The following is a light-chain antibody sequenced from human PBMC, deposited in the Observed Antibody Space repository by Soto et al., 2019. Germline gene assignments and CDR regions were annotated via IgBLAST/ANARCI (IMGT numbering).Light chain of an antibody. Sequence: DIQMTQSPPSLSASVGDRVTITCQASQNINNYLNWYQQKPGRAPKLLIYDASNLEAGVPSRFRGSGSGTDFTFTISRLQPEDIPTYYCQQYENLHTFGQGTRLEIK. CDR2: DAS. CDR3: QQYENLHT. J-gene: IGKJ5*01. CDR1: QNINNY. V-gene: IGKV1-33*01.